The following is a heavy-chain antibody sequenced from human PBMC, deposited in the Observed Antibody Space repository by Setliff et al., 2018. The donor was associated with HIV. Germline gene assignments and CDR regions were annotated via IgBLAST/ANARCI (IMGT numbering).Heavy chain of an antibody. CDR1: GYTFTDYY. V-gene: IGHV1-2*02. CDR3: ARGGGYCTNGLCYNRWFDP. J-gene: IGHJ5*02. D-gene: IGHD2-8*01. Sequence: ASVKVSCKASGYTFTDYYIQWVRQAPGQGLEWMGWINAESGDTNYAEKFLGRVTMTRKTSINTAYMELTRLKSHDTAVYYCARGGGYCTNGLCYNRWFDPWCQGTPVTVSS. CDR2: INAESGDT.